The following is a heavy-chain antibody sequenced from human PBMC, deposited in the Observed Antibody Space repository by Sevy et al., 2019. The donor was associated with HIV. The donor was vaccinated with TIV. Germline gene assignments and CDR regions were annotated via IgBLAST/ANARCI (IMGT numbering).Heavy chain of an antibody. D-gene: IGHD2-2*01. CDR1: GGSFSGYY. CDR3: ARHCSGTSCSHAFDI. V-gene: IGHV4-34*01. J-gene: IGHJ3*02. Sequence: SETLSLTCAVYGGSFSGYYWSWIRQPPGKGLEWIGEMNHSGSTNYNPSLKSRVTISVDTSKNQFSLKLSSVTAADTAVYYCARHCSGTSCSHAFDIWGQGTMVTVSS. CDR2: MNHSGST.